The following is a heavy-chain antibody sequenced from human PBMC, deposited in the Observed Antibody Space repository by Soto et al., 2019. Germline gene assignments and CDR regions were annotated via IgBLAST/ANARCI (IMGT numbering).Heavy chain of an antibody. J-gene: IGHJ6*03. D-gene: IGHD6-6*01. CDR2: ISTNGVGT. CDR1: GFTLSGYA. V-gene: IGHV3-64*01. CDR3: ARRARPDFYYMDV. Sequence: EVQLVESGGGLAQPGGSLRLSCEASGFTLSGYAMDWVRQAPGKGLEYVSGISTNGVGTYYANSVQGRFTISRDNSKNTVYLQMGSLRPEDMAVYYCARRARPDFYYMDVWGKGTTVTVSS.